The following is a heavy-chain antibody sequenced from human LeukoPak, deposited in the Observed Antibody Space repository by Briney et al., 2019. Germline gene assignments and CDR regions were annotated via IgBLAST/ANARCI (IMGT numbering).Heavy chain of an antibody. CDR2: IYGGGNT. CDR1: GFTVSSID. Sequence: GGSLRLSCATSGFTVSSIDMSWVRQAPGKGLEWISVIYGGGNTRYYADSVKGRFTVSRDNAKNTFHLQMQSLKVEDTAIYYCTRGSGFETGDYWGQGTLVTVSS. J-gene: IGHJ4*02. D-gene: IGHD5-12*01. CDR3: TRGSGFETGDY. V-gene: IGHV3-53*01.